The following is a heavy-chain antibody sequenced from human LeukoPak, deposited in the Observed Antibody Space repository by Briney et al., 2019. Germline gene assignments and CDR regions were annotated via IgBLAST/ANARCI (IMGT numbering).Heavy chain of an antibody. Sequence: ASVTVSCKASGYTFTGYYKHWVRQAHGPGLEWMGWINPNSGGTNYAQKFQGRVTMTRDTSISTAYMELSRLRAADTAVYYCARGHSSGCSRTFWCDPWGQGTLVTVSS. D-gene: IGHD6-19*01. CDR2: INPNSGGT. V-gene: IGHV1-2*02. CDR1: GYTFTGYY. J-gene: IGHJ5*02. CDR3: ARGHSSGCSRTFWCDP.